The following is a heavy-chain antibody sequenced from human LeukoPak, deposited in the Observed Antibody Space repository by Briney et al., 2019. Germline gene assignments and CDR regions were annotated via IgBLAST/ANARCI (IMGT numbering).Heavy chain of an antibody. J-gene: IGHJ5*02. CDR1: GGSFSGYY. CDR2: INHSGST. Sequence: SETLSLTCAVYGGSFSGYYWSWIRQPPGKGLEWIGEINHSGSTNYNPSLKSRVTISVDTYKGQFSVKLSSVTAADTAVYYCARGSMARRRFFHWGQGTLVTVSS. CDR3: ARGSMARRRFFH. D-gene: IGHD6-6*01. V-gene: IGHV4-34*01.